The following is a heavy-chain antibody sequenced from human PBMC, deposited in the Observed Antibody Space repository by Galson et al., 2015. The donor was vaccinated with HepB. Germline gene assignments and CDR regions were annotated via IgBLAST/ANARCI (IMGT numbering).Heavy chain of an antibody. V-gene: IGHV3-33*01. J-gene: IGHJ4*02. Sequence: SLRLSCAASEFTFSSYGMHWVRQAPGKGLEWVAVIWYDGSNKYYADSVKGRFTISRDNSKNTLYLQMNSLRAEDTAVYYCARDLVPSHGYYPLDYWGQGTLVTVSS. CDR3: ARDLVPSHGYYPLDY. CDR2: IWYDGSNK. D-gene: IGHD3-22*01. CDR1: EFTFSSYG.